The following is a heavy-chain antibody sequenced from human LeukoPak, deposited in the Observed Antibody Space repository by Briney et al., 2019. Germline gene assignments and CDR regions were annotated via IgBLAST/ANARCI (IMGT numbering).Heavy chain of an antibody. CDR2: ISYDGSNK. J-gene: IGHJ6*02. Sequence: GGSLRLSCAASGFTFSSYGMHWVRQAPGKGLEWVAVISYDGSNKYYADSVKGRFTISRDNSKNTLYLQMNSLRAEDTAVYYCAKVRNYDSSGYYNYYYYGMDVWGQGTTVTVSS. V-gene: IGHV3-30*18. D-gene: IGHD3-22*01. CDR3: AKVRNYDSSGYYNYYYYGMDV. CDR1: GFTFSSYG.